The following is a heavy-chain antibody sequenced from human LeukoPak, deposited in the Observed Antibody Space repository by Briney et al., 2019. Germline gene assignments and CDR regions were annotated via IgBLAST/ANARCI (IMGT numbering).Heavy chain of an antibody. Sequence: GGSLRLSCAASGFTFSSYWMRWVRQAPGKGLVWVSRINTDGSSTNYADSVKGRFTISRDNSKNTLYLQMNSLRAEDTAVYYCAREPDTGTTGRAFDIWGQGTMVTVSS. V-gene: IGHV3-74*01. CDR1: GFTFSSYW. J-gene: IGHJ3*02. CDR3: AREPDTGTTGRAFDI. CDR2: INTDGSST. D-gene: IGHD1-7*01.